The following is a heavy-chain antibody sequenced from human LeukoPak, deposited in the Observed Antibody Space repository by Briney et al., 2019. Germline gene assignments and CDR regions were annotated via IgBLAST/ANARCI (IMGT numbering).Heavy chain of an antibody. CDR2: IYYSGST. J-gene: IGHJ5*02. CDR3: ARRYCSSTSCYPFDP. Sequence: NSSETLSLTCTVSGGSISSYYWSWIRQPPGKGLEWIGYIYYSGSTNYNPSLKSRVTISVDTSKNQFSLKLSSVTAADTAVYYCARRYCSSTSCYPFDPWGQGTLVTVSS. V-gene: IGHV4-59*08. D-gene: IGHD2-2*01. CDR1: GGSISSYY.